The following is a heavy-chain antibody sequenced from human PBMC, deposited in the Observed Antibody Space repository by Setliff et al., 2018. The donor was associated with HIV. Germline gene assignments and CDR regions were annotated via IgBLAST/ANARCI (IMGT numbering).Heavy chain of an antibody. CDR2: IITLFGEA. Sequence: SVKVSCKASRGTFRNSAINWVRQAPGQGLVWMGGIITLFGEANYAQKFQGRVTITADESTSTAYMELNSLRSDDAAVYYCAREGLWFGDRGYYMDVWGTGTAVTVSS. D-gene: IGHD3-10*01. CDR1: RGTFRNSA. CDR3: AREGLWFGDRGYYMDV. J-gene: IGHJ6*03. V-gene: IGHV1-69*13.